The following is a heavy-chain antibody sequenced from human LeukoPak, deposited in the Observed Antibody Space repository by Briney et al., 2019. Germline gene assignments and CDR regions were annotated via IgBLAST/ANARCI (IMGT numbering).Heavy chain of an antibody. CDR2: IYYSGST. V-gene: IGHV4-59*08. CDR3: ARHKREIAVAGLNAFDI. CDR1: GGSISRYY. Sequence: SETLSLTCTVSGGSISRYYWSWIRQPPGKRLECIGYIYYSGSTNCNPSLRSRVTISVDPSKNQFSLKLSSVTAADTAVYYCARHKREIAVAGLNAFDIWGQGTMVTVSS. J-gene: IGHJ3*02. D-gene: IGHD6-19*01.